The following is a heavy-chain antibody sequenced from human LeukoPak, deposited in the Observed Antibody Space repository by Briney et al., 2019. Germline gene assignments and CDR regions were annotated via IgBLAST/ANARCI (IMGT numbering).Heavy chain of an antibody. CDR1: GYTFPGYY. V-gene: IGHV1-2*06. CDR2: INPNSGGT. CDR3: ARDPDWNYVVDY. Sequence: ASVKVSCKASGYTFPGYYMHWVRQAAGQGLEWMGRINPNSGGTNYAQKFQGRVTMTRDTSISTAYMELSRLRSDDTAVYYCARDPDWNYVVDYWGQGTLVTVSS. J-gene: IGHJ4*02. D-gene: IGHD1-7*01.